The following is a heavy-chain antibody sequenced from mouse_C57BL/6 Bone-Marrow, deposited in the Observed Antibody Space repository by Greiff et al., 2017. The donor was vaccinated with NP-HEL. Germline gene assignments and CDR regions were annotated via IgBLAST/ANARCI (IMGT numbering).Heavy chain of an antibody. CDR1: GFSLTSYA. V-gene: IGHV2-9-1*01. J-gene: IGHJ2*01. CDR2: IWTGGGT. Sequence: VQGVESGPGLVAPSQSLSITCTVSGFSLTSYAISWVRQPPGKGLEWLGVIWTGGGTNYNSALKSRLSISKDNSKSQVFLKMNSLQTDDTARYYCARKGPPYYYGSTYYFDYWGQGTTLTVSS. D-gene: IGHD1-1*01. CDR3: ARKGPPYYYGSTYYFDY.